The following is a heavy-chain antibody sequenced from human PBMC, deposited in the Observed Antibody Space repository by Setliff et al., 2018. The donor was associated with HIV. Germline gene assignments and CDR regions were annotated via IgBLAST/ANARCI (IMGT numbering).Heavy chain of an antibody. CDR1: GYSFTMYY. Sequence: ASVKVSCKASGYSFTMYYMHWVRQAPGQGLEWMGIINPSGGRTSYAQKFQGRVSMTRDTSTSTAYMELRSLRSDDTAVYYCARGYYDSSGYYPWLLWGQGTLVTVSS. V-gene: IGHV1-46*01. CDR2: INPSGGRT. J-gene: IGHJ4*02. D-gene: IGHD3-22*01. CDR3: ARGYYDSSGYYPWLL.